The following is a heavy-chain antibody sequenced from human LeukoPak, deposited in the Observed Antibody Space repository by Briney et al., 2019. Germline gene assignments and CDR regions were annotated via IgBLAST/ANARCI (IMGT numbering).Heavy chain of an antibody. D-gene: IGHD4-17*01. CDR2: ISTGGRTV. CDR3: ARGATVTYYFDH. CDR1: GFTFSDYE. Sequence: GGSLRLSCAASGFTFSDYEMNWVRQAPGKGPEWLSYISTGGRTVKYADSVKGRFTISRDNARSSLFLQMSNLRVEDTAVYFCARGATVTYYFDHWGQGALVAVSS. J-gene: IGHJ4*02. V-gene: IGHV3-48*03.